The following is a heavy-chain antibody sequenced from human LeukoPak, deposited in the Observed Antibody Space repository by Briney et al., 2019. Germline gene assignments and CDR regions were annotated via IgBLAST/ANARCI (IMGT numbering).Heavy chain of an antibody. D-gene: IGHD5-18*01. J-gene: IGHJ5*02. Sequence: SETLSLTCAVYGGSFSGYYWSWIRQPPGKGLEWIGEINHSGSTNYNPSLKSRVTISVDTSKNQFSLKLSSVTAADTAVYYCARGIGGYSYGPADWFDLWGQGTLVTVSS. CDR2: INHSGST. V-gene: IGHV4-34*01. CDR3: ARGIGGYSYGPADWFDL. CDR1: GGSFSGYY.